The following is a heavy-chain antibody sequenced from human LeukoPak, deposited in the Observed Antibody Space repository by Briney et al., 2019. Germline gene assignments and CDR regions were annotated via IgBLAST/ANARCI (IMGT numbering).Heavy chain of an antibody. CDR1: GFTFSSYA. V-gene: IGHV3-23*01. J-gene: IGHJ4*02. CDR3: AKDRSDTAMVYAMDC. D-gene: IGHD5-18*01. CDR2: ISGSGGST. Sequence: WGSLRLSCAASGFTFSSYAMSWVRQAPGKGLEWVSAISGSGGSTYYADSVKGRFTISRDNSKNTLYLQMNSLRAEDTAVYYCAKDRSDTAMVYAMDCWGQGTLVTVSS.